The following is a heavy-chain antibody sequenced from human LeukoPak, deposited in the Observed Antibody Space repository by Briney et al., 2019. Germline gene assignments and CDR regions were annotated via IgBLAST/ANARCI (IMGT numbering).Heavy chain of an antibody. CDR2: ISGSGGST. J-gene: IGHJ4*02. CDR1: GGSFSGYY. D-gene: IGHD2-2*02. V-gene: IGHV3-23*01. Sequence: ETLSLTCAVYGGSFSGYYWSWVRQAPGKGLEWVSAISGSGGSTYYADSVKGRFTISRDNSKNTLYLQMNSLRAEDTAVYYCAKDPFPDCSSTSCYTIMGYSSGWYGSYFDYWGQGTLVTVSS. CDR3: AKDPFPDCSSTSCYTIMGYSSGWYGSYFDY.